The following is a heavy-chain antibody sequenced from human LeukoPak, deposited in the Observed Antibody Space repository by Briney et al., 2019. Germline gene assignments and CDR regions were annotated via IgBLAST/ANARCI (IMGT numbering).Heavy chain of an antibody. CDR2: IYYSGST. V-gene: IGHV4-39*01. Sequence: SETLSLTCTVSGGSISSSSYYWGWIRQPPGKGLEWIGSIYYSGSTYYNPSLKSRVTISVDTSKNQFSLKLSSVTAADTAVHYCASSQSSGWYPFDYWGQGTLVTVSS. D-gene: IGHD6-19*01. J-gene: IGHJ4*02. CDR1: GGSISSSSYY. CDR3: ASSQSSGWYPFDY.